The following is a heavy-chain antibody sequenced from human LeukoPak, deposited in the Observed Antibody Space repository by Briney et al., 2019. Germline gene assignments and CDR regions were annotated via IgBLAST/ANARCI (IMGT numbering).Heavy chain of an antibody. J-gene: IGHJ5*02. CDR3: ARKSNSGSYFGYNWFDP. CDR2: IIPIFGTA. D-gene: IGHD1-26*01. CDR1: GGTFSSYA. Sequence: AASVKVSCKASGGTFSSYAISWVRQAPGQGLEWMGRIIPIFGTANYAQKFQGRVTITTDESTSTAYMELSSLRSEDTAVYYCARKSNSGSYFGYNWFDPWGQGTLVTVSS. V-gene: IGHV1-69*05.